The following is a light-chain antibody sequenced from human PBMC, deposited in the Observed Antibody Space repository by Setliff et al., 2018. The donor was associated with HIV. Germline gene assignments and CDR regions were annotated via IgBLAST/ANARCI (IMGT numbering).Light chain of an antibody. CDR3: SSYTSSSTRV. Sequence: QFVLTQPASVSGSPGQSITISCTGTSSDVGGYNYVSWYQQHPGKAPKLMIYDVSKRPSGVSNRFSGSKSGNTASLTISGLQAEDEADYYCSSYTSSSTRVFGTGTKVTVL. CDR1: SSDVGGYNY. V-gene: IGLV2-14*01. J-gene: IGLJ1*01. CDR2: DVS.